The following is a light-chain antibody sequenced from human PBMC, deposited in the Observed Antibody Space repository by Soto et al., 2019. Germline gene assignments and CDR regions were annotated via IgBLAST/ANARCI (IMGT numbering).Light chain of an antibody. V-gene: IGLV1-44*01. CDR2: NNN. CDR1: SSNIGSNT. Sequence: QSVLTQPPSASGTPGQRVTISRSGSSSNIGSNTVNWYQQLPGTAPKLLIYNNNQRPSGVPDRISGSKSGTSASLAIGGLQSEDEADYYCAAWDDSLNGFYVFGTGTKSPS. J-gene: IGLJ1*01. CDR3: AAWDDSLNGFYV.